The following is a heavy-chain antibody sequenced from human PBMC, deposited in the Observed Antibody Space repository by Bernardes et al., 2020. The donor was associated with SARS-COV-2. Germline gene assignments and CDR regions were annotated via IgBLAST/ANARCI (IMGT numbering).Heavy chain of an antibody. Sequence: GGSLRLSCAASGFTFSSSVMNWVRQAPGKGLEWVSYISTGGSTKYYADSVKARITISSDNAKNSLYLQMNSLRAEDTAVYYSAREYTYGFASWGQGTLVTVSS. CDR1: GFTFSSSV. J-gene: IGHJ4*02. CDR2: ISTGGSTK. CDR3: AREYTYGFAS. D-gene: IGHD5-18*01. V-gene: IGHV3-48*03.